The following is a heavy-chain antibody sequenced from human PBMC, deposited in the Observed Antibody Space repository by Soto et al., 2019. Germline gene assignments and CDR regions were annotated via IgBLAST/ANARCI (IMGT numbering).Heavy chain of an antibody. CDR3: AHRLLDPLRSSWTREGWFDP. Sequence: QITLKESGPTLVKPTQTLTLTCTFSGFSLSTSGVGVGWIRQPPGKALEWLALIYWDDDKRYSPSLKSRLTITKDTSKNQVGLTMSKMDTVDTATNYCAHRLLDPLRSSWTREGWFDPWGQGTLVTVSS. CDR1: GFSLSTSGVG. J-gene: IGHJ5*02. D-gene: IGHD6-13*01. V-gene: IGHV2-5*02. CDR2: IYWDDDK.